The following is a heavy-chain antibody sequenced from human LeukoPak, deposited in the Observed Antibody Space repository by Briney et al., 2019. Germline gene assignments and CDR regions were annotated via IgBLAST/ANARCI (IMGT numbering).Heavy chain of an antibody. CDR2: IYHSGST. CDR1: GGSISSGGYS. J-gene: IGHJ5*02. CDR3: ARVGGIVGANWFDP. V-gene: IGHV4-30-2*01. D-gene: IGHD1-26*01. Sequence: SETLSPTCAVSGGSISSGGYSWSWIRQPPGKGLEWIGYIYHSGSTYYNPSLKSRVTISVDRSKNQFSLKLSSVTAADTAVYYCARVGGIVGANWFDPWGQGTLVTVSS.